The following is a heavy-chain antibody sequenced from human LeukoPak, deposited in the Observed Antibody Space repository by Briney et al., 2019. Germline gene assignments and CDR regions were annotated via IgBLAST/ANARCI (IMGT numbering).Heavy chain of an antibody. CDR1: GFTFSRSW. J-gene: IGHJ4*02. V-gene: IGHV3-7*04. CDR3: GRGDGYLVDY. Sequence: GGSLRLSCAASGFTFSRSWMTWVRQAPGKGLEWVANINQDGSDKSPVDSVRGRFTISRDNAKNSLYLQMSSLRAEDTAVYYCGRGDGYLVDYWGQGTLVTVSS. CDR2: INQDGSDK. D-gene: IGHD3-16*02.